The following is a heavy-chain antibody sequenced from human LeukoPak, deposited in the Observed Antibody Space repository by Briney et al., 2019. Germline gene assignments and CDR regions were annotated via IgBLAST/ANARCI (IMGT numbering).Heavy chain of an antibody. V-gene: IGHV3-9*03. CDR2: ISWNSGSI. Sequence: SLRLSCAASGFTFDDYAMHWVRQAPGKGLEWVSGISWNSGSIGYADSAKGRFTISRDNAKNSLYLQMNSLRAEDMALYYCAKATLRIAAAHDAFDIWGQGTMVTVSS. D-gene: IGHD6-13*01. J-gene: IGHJ3*02. CDR1: GFTFDDYA. CDR3: AKATLRIAAAHDAFDI.